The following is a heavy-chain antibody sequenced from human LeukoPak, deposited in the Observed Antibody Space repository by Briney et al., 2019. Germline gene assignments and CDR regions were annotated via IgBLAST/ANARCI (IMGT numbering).Heavy chain of an antibody. CDR2: ISSSGST. Sequence: SQTLSLTCTVSGDSISSGDYYWSWIRQPAGTGLEWIGRISSSGSTNYNPSLKSRVTISVDTSKNQFSLKLSSVTAADTAVYFCARGPYSYDSSGAFDIWGQGTMVTVSS. CDR3: ARGPYSYDSSGAFDI. V-gene: IGHV4-61*02. J-gene: IGHJ3*02. CDR1: GDSISSGDYY. D-gene: IGHD3-22*01.